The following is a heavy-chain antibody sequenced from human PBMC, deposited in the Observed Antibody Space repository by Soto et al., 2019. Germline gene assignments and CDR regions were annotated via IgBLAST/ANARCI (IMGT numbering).Heavy chain of an antibody. CDR2: ISAYNGNT. D-gene: IGHD2-15*01. Sequence: ASVKVSCKASGYTFTSYGISWVRQAPGQGLEWMGWISAYNGNTNYAQKLQGRVTMTTDTSTSTAYMELRSLRSDDTAVYYCAAERGYCSGGSCNSWSRSYYYYGMDVWG. V-gene: IGHV1-18*01. J-gene: IGHJ6*02. CDR1: GYTFTSYG. CDR3: AAERGYCSGGSCNSWSRSYYYYGMDV.